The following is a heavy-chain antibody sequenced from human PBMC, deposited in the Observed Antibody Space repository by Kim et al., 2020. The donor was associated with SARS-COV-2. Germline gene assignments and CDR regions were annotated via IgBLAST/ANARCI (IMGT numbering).Heavy chain of an antibody. D-gene: IGHD1-26*01. CDR1: GYTLTELS. Sequence: ASVKVSCKVSGYTLTELSMHWVRQAPGKGLEWMGGFDPEDGETIYAQKFQGRVTMTEDTSTDTAYMELSSLRSEDTAVYYCATSWELLGSAPSGYWGQGTLVTVSS. CDR3: ATSWELLGSAPSGY. CDR2: FDPEDGET. V-gene: IGHV1-24*01. J-gene: IGHJ4*02.